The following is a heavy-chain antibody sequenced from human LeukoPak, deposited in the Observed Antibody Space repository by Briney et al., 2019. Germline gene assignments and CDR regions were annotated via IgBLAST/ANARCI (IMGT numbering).Heavy chain of an antibody. D-gene: IGHD6-13*01. CDR3: ARVVRAAAGTAPKYYFDY. CDR2: IIPHSGGT. J-gene: IGHJ4*02. V-gene: IGHV1-2*02. Sequence: ASVKVSCKASGYTFTGYYMHWVRQAPGQGLEWMGWIIPHSGGTNYAQKFQGRVTMTRDTSISTAYMELSRLRSDDTAVYYCARVVRAAAGTAPKYYFDYWGQGTLVTVSS. CDR1: GYTFTGYY.